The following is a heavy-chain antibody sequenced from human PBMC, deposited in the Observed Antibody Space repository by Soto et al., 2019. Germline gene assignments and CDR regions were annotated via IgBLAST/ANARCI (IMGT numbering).Heavy chain of an antibody. V-gene: IGHV3-23*01. Sequence: VQLLESGGGLVQPGGSLRLSCAASGFTFSSYAMSWVRQAPGKGLEWISAISGSGGSTYYADSVKGRFTISRDNSKNTLYLQMSSRRGEDTAVYYCAKDGGRGYDAFDIWGQGTMVTVSS. J-gene: IGHJ3*02. D-gene: IGHD3-16*01. CDR1: GFTFSSYA. CDR3: AKDGGRGYDAFDI. CDR2: ISGSGGST.